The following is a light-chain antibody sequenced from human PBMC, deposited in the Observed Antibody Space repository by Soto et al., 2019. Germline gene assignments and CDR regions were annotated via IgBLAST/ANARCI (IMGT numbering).Light chain of an antibody. J-gene: IGLJ1*01. V-gene: IGLV2-14*01. CDR2: EVS. Sequence: QSALTQPASVSGPPGQSITISCTGTSSDVGGYNYVSWYQQHPGKAPKLTIYEVSNRPSGVSNRFSGSKSGNTASLTISGLQAEDEADYYCSSYTSSSTPCVFGTGTKVTVL. CDR1: SSDVGGYNY. CDR3: SSYTSSSTPCV.